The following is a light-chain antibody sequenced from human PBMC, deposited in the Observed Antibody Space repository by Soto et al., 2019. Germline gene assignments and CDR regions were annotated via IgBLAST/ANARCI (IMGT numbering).Light chain of an antibody. J-gene: IGKJ2*01. Sequence: EIGLTQSAGTLSLSPGESATLSFRANQVVSTSYLARYQQKPGQAPGLLIYHASDSATGVPDRFRGSGSGTDFARTFTSLVPEDFALFYCPQYCTFPFSFGQGTKLEIK. CDR2: HAS. V-gene: IGKV3-20*01. CDR1: QVVSTSY. CDR3: PQYCTFPFS.